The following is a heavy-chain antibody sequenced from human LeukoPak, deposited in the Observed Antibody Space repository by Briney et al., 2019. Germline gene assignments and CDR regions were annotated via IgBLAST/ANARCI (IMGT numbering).Heavy chain of an antibody. Sequence: ASVKVSCKASGYTFTSYGITWVRQAPGQGLEWMGIINPSGGSTSYAQKFQGRVTMTRDMSTSTVYMELSSLRSEDTAVYYCARDSEATASDYWGQGTLVTVSS. CDR2: INPSGGST. CDR3: ARDSEATASDY. D-gene: IGHD5-12*01. V-gene: IGHV1-46*01. CDR1: GYTFTSYG. J-gene: IGHJ4*02.